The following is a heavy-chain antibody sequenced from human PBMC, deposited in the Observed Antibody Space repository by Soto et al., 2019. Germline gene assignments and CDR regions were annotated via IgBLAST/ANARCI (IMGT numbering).Heavy chain of an antibody. Sequence: QVQLVQSGAEVKKPGASVKVSCKASGYTFTSYGISWVRQAPGQGLEWMGWISAYNGNTNYAQKLQGGVTMTTDTSTSTAYMALRSLRSDDTAVYYCASGDSTVVTGNDAFDIWGQGTMVTVSS. CDR1: GYTFTSYG. CDR3: ASGDSTVVTGNDAFDI. CDR2: ISAYNGNT. J-gene: IGHJ3*02. V-gene: IGHV1-18*01. D-gene: IGHD4-17*01.